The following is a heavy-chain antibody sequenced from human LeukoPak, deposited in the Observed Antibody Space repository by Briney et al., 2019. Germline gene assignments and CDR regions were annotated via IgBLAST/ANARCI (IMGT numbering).Heavy chain of an antibody. J-gene: IGHJ3*02. V-gene: IGHV4-59*01. D-gene: IGHD5/OR15-5a*01. Sequence: PSETLSLTCTVSGGSISSYYWSWIRQPPGKGLEWIGYIYYSGSTYYNPSLKSRVTISVDTSKNQFSLKLSSVTAADTAVYYCARDLRVSSAFDIWGQGTMVTVSS. CDR3: ARDLRVSSAFDI. CDR1: GGSISSYY. CDR2: IYYSGST.